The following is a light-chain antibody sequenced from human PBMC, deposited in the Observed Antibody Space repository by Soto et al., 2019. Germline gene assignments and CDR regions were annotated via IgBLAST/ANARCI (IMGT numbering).Light chain of an antibody. CDR3: QERTGWPPWT. J-gene: IGKJ1*01. Sequence: LTQSPIFLSASVGDRVTISCRASQAIFNYLAWYQQKPGQAPRLLIYDASKRASGFPARFSGSGSGTDFTLTISSLEPEDFAVYYCQERTGWPPWTFGQGTKVEIE. V-gene: IGKV3-11*01. CDR1: QAIFNY. CDR2: DAS.